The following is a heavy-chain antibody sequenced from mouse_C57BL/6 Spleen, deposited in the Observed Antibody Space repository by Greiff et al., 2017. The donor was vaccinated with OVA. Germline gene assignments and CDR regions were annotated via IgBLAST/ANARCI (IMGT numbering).Heavy chain of an antibody. CDR3: ARSGYYYGRRDY. D-gene: IGHD1-1*01. CDR1: GYTFTSYW. CDR2: IHPNSGST. Sequence: QVQLQQPGAELVKPGASVKLSCKASGYTFTSYWMHWVKPRPGQGLEWIGMIHPNSGSTNYNEKFKSKATLTVDKSSSTAYMQLSSLTSEDSAVYYCARSGYYYGRRDYWGQGTTLTVSS. J-gene: IGHJ2*01. V-gene: IGHV1-64*01.